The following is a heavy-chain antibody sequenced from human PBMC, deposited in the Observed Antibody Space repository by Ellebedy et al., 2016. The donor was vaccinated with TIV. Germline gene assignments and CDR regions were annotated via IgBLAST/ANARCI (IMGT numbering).Heavy chain of an antibody. CDR2: IYHSGST. D-gene: IGHD2-15*01. CDR1: GGSISSYY. J-gene: IGHJ5*02. V-gene: IGHV4-59*12. CDR3: AREIVVVVAATRSYNWFDP. Sequence: SETLSLTXTVSGGSISSYYWSWIRQPPGKGLEWIGYIYHSGSTYYNPSLKSRVTISVDRSKNQFSLKLSSVTAADTAVYYCAREIVVVVAATRSYNWFDPWGQGTLVTVSS.